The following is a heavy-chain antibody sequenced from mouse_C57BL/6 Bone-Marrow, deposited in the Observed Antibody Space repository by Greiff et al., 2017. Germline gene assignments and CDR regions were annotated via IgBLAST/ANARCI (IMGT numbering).Heavy chain of an antibody. CDR3: ARGGLITTGDD. CDR2: IDPTSGGT. CDR1: GYTFISYW. Sequence: QVQLQQPGSELVKPGASVKLSCKASGYTFISYWMHWVKQRPGRGLEWIGRIDPTSGGTKYNEKFMSKATLTVDKPSGPACMQLSSLTSEDSAVYYCARGGLITTGDDGGQGTTLTVAS. V-gene: IGHV1-72*01. D-gene: IGHD1-1*01. J-gene: IGHJ2*01.